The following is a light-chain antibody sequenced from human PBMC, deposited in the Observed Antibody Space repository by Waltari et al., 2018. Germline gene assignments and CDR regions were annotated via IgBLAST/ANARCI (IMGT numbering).Light chain of an antibody. CDR1: SWHSRYA. CDR3: QTWGDGTVV. V-gene: IGLV4-69*01. CDR2: LNSDGSH. J-gene: IGLJ2*01. Sequence: QLVLTQSPSASASLGASVKLTCTLSSWHSRYAIACHQQQPEKGPRYLMKLNSDGSHNKGDGIPDRFSGSSSGAERYLTISSLQSEDEADYYCQTWGDGTVVFGGGTKLTVL.